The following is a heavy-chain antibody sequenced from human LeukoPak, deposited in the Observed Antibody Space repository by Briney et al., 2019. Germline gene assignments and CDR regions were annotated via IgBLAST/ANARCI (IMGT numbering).Heavy chain of an antibody. D-gene: IGHD2-2*01. J-gene: IGHJ4*02. Sequence: ASVKVSCKASGYTFTSYAMHWVRQAPGQRLEWMGWINAGNGNTKYSQKFQGRVTITRDTSASTAYMELSSLRSEDTAVYYCARAFVAVPAAIAYWGQGTLVTVSS. CDR1: GYTFTSYA. CDR2: INAGNGNT. V-gene: IGHV1-3*01. CDR3: ARAFVAVPAAIAY.